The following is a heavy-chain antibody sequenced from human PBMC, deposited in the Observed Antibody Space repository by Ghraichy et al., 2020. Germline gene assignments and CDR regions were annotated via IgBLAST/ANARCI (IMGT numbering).Heavy chain of an antibody. Sequence: SVKVSCKASGGTFSSYAISWVRQAPGQGLEWMGRIIPILGIANYAQKFQGRVTITADKSTSTAYMELSSLRSEDTAVYYCARGYYDSSGYPAFDYWGQGTLVTVSS. D-gene: IGHD3-22*01. J-gene: IGHJ4*02. CDR3: ARGYYDSSGYPAFDY. V-gene: IGHV1-69*04. CDR1: GGTFSSYA. CDR2: IIPILGIA.